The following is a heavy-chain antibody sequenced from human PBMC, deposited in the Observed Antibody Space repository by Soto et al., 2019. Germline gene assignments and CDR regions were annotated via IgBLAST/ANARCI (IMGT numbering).Heavy chain of an antibody. Sequence: GASVKASWTNSRYTFASYFITWVRQAPAQGPERVGFIIAYNGNTHYAKKPQGRVTLTTDTSTSTGYLELRSLRSDDTAVYFCARQNYYSGMDVWGQGTTVT. CDR3: ARQNYYSGMDV. J-gene: IGHJ6*02. V-gene: IGHV1-18*01. CDR2: IIAYNGNT. CDR1: RYTFASYF.